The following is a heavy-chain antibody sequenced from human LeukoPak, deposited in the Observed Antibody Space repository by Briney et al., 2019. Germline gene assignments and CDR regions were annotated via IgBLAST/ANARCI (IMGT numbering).Heavy chain of an antibody. CDR3: ARDSTYCSSTSCCYMDV. Sequence: GGSLRLSCAASGFTVSSNYMSWVRQAPGKGLEWVSVIYSGGSTYYADSVKGRFTISRDNAKNSLYLQMNSLRAEDTAVYYCARDSTYCSSTSCCYMDVWGKGTTVTISS. CDR2: IYSGGST. CDR1: GFTVSSNY. V-gene: IGHV3-53*01. D-gene: IGHD2-2*01. J-gene: IGHJ6*03.